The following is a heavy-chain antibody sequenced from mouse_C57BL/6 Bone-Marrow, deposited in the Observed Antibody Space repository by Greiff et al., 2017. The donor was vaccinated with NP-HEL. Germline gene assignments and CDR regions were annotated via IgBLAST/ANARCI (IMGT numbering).Heavy chain of an antibody. CDR3: ARESGTSFDD. D-gene: IGHD4-1*01. J-gene: IGHJ2*01. V-gene: IGHV5-16*01. CDR2: FNFDGSST. CDR1: GFTFSDYY. Sequence: EVQRVESEGGLVQPGSSMKLSCTAPGFTFSDYYMAWVRQVPEKGLDWVANFNFDGSSTYYLDSLKSRFIIPRDNAKNILYRQMSSLESEDTSTYYCARESGTSFDDWGQGTTLTVSS.